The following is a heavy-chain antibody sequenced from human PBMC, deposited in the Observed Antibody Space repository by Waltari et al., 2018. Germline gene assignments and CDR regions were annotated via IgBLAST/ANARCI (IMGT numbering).Heavy chain of an antibody. CDR1: GGTFSSYT. CDR3: ARLTDYDSSGYQSYYYGMDV. D-gene: IGHD3-22*01. Sequence: QVQLVQSGAEVKKPGSSVKVSCKASGGTFSSYTISWVRQAPGQGLEWMGRIIPILGIANYAQKFQGRVTITADKSTSTAYMELSSLRSEDTAVYYCARLTDYDSSGYQSYYYGMDVWGQGTTVTVSS. J-gene: IGHJ6*02. V-gene: IGHV1-69*02. CDR2: IIPILGIA.